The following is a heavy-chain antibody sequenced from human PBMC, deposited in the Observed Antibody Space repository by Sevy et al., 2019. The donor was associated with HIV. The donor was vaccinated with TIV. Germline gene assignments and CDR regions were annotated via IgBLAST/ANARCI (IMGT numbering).Heavy chain of an antibody. D-gene: IGHD6-19*01. CDR1: GGTFSSYA. Sequence: ASVKVSCKASGGTFSSYAISWVRQAPGQGLEWMGGIIPIFGTANYAQKFQGRVTITADESTSTAYMELSSLRSEVTAVYYCARDQAVAGNLDYWGQGTLVTVSS. CDR2: IIPIFGTA. V-gene: IGHV1-69*13. J-gene: IGHJ4*02. CDR3: ARDQAVAGNLDY.